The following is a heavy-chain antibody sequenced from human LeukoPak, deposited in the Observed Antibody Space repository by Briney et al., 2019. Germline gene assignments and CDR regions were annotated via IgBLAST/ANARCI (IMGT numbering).Heavy chain of an antibody. CDR3: ARDGIAAAGTLQKWFDP. Sequence: GGSLRLSCAASGFTFSSYEMNWVRQAPGKGLEWVSYISSSGSTIYYADSVKGRFTISRDNAKNSLYLQMNSLRAEDTAVYYCARDGIAAAGTLQKWFDPWGQGTLVTVSS. CDR2: ISSSGSTI. V-gene: IGHV3-48*03. CDR1: GFTFSSYE. J-gene: IGHJ5*02. D-gene: IGHD6-13*01.